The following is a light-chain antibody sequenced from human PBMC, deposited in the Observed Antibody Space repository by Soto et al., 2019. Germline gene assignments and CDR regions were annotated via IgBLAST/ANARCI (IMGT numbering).Light chain of an antibody. CDR1: QSLLLQSNGFNC. V-gene: IGKV2-28*01. CDR3: MQGLQRRT. CDR2: LGS. Sequence: DIVLPQSPLSLPVTPGEPASISCTASQSLLLQSNGFNCVDWYLPKPGQPPQLVIYLGSRRASGVPDRCSGSGSGTDFTLKISRVEAEDVGIYYCMQGLQRRTFGPATNVD. J-gene: IGKJ3*01.